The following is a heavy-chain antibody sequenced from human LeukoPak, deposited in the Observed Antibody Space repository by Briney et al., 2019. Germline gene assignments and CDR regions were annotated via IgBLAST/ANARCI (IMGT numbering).Heavy chain of an antibody. Sequence: SLRLSCAASGFTFDDYAMHWVRQAPGKGLEWVSGISWNSGSIGYADSVKGRFTISRDNAKNSLYLQMNSLRAEDTALYYCAKDGFDGGAFDYWGQGTLVTVSS. D-gene: IGHD3-9*01. CDR2: ISWNSGSI. J-gene: IGHJ4*02. CDR3: AKDGFDGGAFDY. V-gene: IGHV3-9*01. CDR1: GFTFDDYA.